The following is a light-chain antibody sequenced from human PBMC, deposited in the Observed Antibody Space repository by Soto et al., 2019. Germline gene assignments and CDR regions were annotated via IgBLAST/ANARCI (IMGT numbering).Light chain of an antibody. CDR2: DVS. V-gene: IGLV2-14*01. CDR1: SSDVGGYDF. Sequence: QSALTQPASVSGSPGQSITISCTGTSSDVGGYDFVSWYQQRPGKAPKLIIYDVSNRPSGVSNRFSGSKSGNTASLTISGLQAEDEADYYFTSYTRSDIGVVGGGTKLTVL. CDR3: TSYTRSDIGV. J-gene: IGLJ2*01.